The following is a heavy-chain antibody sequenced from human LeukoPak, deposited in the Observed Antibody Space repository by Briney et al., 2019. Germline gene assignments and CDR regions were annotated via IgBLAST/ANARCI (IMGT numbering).Heavy chain of an antibody. J-gene: IGHJ3*02. CDR1: GFTFSSYA. CDR3: AKASLYCTNGVCYPWAFDI. CDR2: ISGSGGST. Sequence: GGSLRLSCAASGFTFSSYAMSWVRQAPGKGLEWVPAISGSGGSTYYADSVKGRFTISRDNSKNTLYLQMNSLRAEDTAVYYCAKASLYCTNGVCYPWAFDIWGQGTMVTVSS. D-gene: IGHD2-8*01. V-gene: IGHV3-23*01.